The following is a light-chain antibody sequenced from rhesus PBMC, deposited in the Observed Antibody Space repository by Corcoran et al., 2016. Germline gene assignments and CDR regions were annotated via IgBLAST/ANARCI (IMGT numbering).Light chain of an antibody. CDR1: QGISSW. J-gene: IGKJ2*01. V-gene: IGKV1-22*01. CDR3: QQYSSRPYS. Sequence: DIQMTQSPSSLSASVGDTVTIPCRASQGISSWLAWYQQKPGKALKLLSYTASSLQSEVPSRFSVSVSGTDFTLTISSLQSEDFATYDCQQYSSRPYSFGQGTKVEIK. CDR2: TAS.